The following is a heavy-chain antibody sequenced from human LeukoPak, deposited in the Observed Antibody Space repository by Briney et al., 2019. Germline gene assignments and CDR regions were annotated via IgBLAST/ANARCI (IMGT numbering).Heavy chain of an antibody. D-gene: IGHD1-26*01. V-gene: IGHV1-46*01. Sequence: ASVKVSCKASGYTFTSNGISWVRQAPGQGLEWMGIINPSGGSTSYAQKFQGRVTMTRDMSTSTVYMELSSLRSEDTAVYYCARDRTRVGGYYYYYMDVWGKGTTVTVSS. J-gene: IGHJ6*03. CDR1: GYTFTSNG. CDR3: ARDRTRVGGYYYYYMDV. CDR2: INPSGGST.